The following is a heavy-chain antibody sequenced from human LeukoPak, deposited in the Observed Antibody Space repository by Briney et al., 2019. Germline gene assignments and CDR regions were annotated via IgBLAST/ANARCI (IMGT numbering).Heavy chain of an antibody. CDR3: ARAHERQLWSSGVDY. CDR1: GLTFSSYA. Sequence: PGGSLRLSCAASGLTFSSYAMSWVRQAPGKGLEWVAFIRYDGSNKYYADPVKGRFTISRDNSKNTLYLQMNSLRADDTAVYYCARAHERQLWSSGVDYWGQGTLVTVSS. J-gene: IGHJ4*02. CDR2: IRYDGSNK. V-gene: IGHV3-30*02. D-gene: IGHD5-18*01.